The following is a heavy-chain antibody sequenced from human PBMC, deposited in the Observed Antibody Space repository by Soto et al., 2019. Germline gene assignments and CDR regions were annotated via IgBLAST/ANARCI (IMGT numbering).Heavy chain of an antibody. CDR1: GGSISSYY. Sequence: QVQLQESGPGLVKPSETLSLTCTVSGGSISSYYWSWIRQPPGKGLEWIGYIYYSGSTNYIPSPKSRVTISVATSKNQFTLKLSSVTAADTAVYYCAKLRYCSSTSCQQPDFDYWGQGTLVTVSS. CDR3: AKLRYCSSTSCQQPDFDY. J-gene: IGHJ4*02. V-gene: IGHV4-59*08. D-gene: IGHD2-2*01. CDR2: IYYSGST.